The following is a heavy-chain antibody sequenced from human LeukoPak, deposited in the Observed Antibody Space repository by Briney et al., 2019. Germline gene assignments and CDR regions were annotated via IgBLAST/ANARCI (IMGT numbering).Heavy chain of an antibody. CDR3: ARDLWKVDTAMVFDY. CDR1: GFTFSSYS. Sequence: GGSLRLSCAASGFTFSSYSMNWVRQAPGKGLEWVSSISSSSSYIYYADSVKGRFTISRDNAKNSLYLQMNSLRAEDTAVYYCARDLWKVDTAMVFDYWGQGTLVTVSS. J-gene: IGHJ4*02. CDR2: ISSSSSYI. V-gene: IGHV3-21*01. D-gene: IGHD5-18*01.